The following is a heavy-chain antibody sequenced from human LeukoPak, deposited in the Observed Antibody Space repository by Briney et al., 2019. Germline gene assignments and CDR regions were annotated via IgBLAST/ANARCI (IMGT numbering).Heavy chain of an antibody. V-gene: IGHV4-59*08. D-gene: IGHD2-2*01. Sequence: SETLSLTCTVSGGSISSYYWSWIRQPPGKGLEWIGYIYYSGSTNYNPSLKSRVTISVDTSKNQFSLKLSSVTAADTAVYYCARHVPQEVVVVPAAIGWFDPWGQGTLVTVSS. CDR1: GGSISSYY. CDR3: ARHVPQEVVVVPAAIGWFDP. J-gene: IGHJ5*02. CDR2: IYYSGST.